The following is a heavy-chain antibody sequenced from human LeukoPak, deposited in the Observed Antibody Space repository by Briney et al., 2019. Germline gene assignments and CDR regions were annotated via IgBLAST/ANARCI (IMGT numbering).Heavy chain of an antibody. CDR3: ARVVDTAMAD. CDR1: GGSISSYY. CDR2: IYYSGST. V-gene: IGHV4-59*01. J-gene: IGHJ4*02. Sequence: PSETLSLTCTVSGGSISSYYWSWIRQPPGKGLEWIGYIYYSGSTNYNPSLKSRVTISVDTSKNQFSLKLSSVTAADTAVYYCARVVDTAMADWRQGALVTVSS. D-gene: IGHD5-18*01.